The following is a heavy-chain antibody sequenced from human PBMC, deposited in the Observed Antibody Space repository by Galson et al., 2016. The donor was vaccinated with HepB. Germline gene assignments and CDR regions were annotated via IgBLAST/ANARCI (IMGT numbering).Heavy chain of an antibody. CDR2: ISSSGRTT. CDR1: GFTFSDYY. Sequence: SLILSCAASGFTFSDYYMTWIRQAPGKGLEWVAYISSSGRTTYYADSVKGRFTISRDNPKTSLYLQMNSLRVEDTAVYYCARDWPGYSYGGWFDPWGRGTLVTVSS. J-gene: IGHJ5*02. D-gene: IGHD6-13*01. V-gene: IGHV3-11*01. CDR3: ARDWPGYSYGGWFDP.